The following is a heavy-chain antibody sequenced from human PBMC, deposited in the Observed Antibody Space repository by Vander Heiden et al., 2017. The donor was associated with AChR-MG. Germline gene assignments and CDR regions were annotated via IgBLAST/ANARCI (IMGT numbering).Heavy chain of an antibody. CDR3: AKPPPLDY. V-gene: IGHV3-23*01. CDR2: ISGSGGST. CDR1: GFTLSSYA. J-gene: IGHJ4*02. Sequence: EVQLLESGGGLVQPGGSLRLYCAGCGFTLSSYAMSWVRQAPGKGLEWVSGISGSGGSTYYADSVKGRFTISRDNSKNTLYLQMNSLRAEDTAVYYCAKPPPLDYWGQGTLVTVSS.